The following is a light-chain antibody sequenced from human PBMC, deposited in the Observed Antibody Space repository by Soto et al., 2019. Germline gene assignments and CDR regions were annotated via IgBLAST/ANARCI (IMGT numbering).Light chain of an antibody. CDR1: SSNIVAGSD. Sequence: QSVLTQPPSVSGAPGQRVIISCTGTSSNIVAGSDVHWYQQLPRTTPRLLISENANRPSGVPDRFSGFKSGTSASLTLTGRQAEDGADYYCQSYDSRLNVCLFGVGTQLTAL. J-gene: IGLJ7*02. V-gene: IGLV1-40*01. CDR2: ENA. CDR3: QSYDSRLNVCL.